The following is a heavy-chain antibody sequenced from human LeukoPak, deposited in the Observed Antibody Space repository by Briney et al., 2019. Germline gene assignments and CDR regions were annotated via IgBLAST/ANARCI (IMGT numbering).Heavy chain of an antibody. J-gene: IGHJ3*02. CDR3: ARHTTGYNSPRDSFNI. D-gene: IGHD1-1*01. CDR1: GYTFTSYY. V-gene: IGHV1-46*01. Sequence: GASVKVSCKASGYTFTSYYMHWVRQAPGQGLEWMGIINPSGGSTSYAQKFQGRVTMTRDTSTSTVYMELSSLRSEDTAVYYCARHTTGYNSPRDSFNIWGQGTMVTVSS. CDR2: INPSGGST.